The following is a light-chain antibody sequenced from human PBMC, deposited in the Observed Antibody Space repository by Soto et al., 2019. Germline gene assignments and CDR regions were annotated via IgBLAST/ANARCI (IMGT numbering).Light chain of an antibody. V-gene: IGKV3-20*01. CDR1: QSVSSSY. CDR3: QQYGSLWT. J-gene: IGKJ1*01. CDR2: DAS. Sequence: EIVLTQSPGTLSLSPGERATLSCRASQSVSSSYLAWYQQKPGQAPRLLIYDASSRATGIPDRFSGSGSGTDFTLTISRLEPEDFAVYFCQQYGSLWTFGQGTKV.